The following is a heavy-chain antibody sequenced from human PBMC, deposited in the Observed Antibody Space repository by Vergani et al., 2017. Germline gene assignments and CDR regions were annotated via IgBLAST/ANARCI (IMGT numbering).Heavy chain of an antibody. J-gene: IGHJ3*02. V-gene: IGHV3-74*01. Sequence: EVQLVESGGGLVQPGGSLRLSCAASGFTFSSYWMHWVRQAPGKGLVWVSRINSDGSSTSYADSVKGRFTISRDNAKNTLYLQMNSLRAEDTAVYYCAKEQHSLPRGGAFDIWGQGTMVTVSS. CDR1: GFTFSSYW. CDR3: AKEQHSLPRGGAFDI. CDR2: INSDGSST. D-gene: IGHD1-1*01.